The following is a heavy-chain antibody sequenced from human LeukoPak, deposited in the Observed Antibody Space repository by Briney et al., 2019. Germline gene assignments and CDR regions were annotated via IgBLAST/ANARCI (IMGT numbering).Heavy chain of an antibody. V-gene: IGHV3-48*04. Sequence: PGGSLRLSCAASGFTFSNYGMHWVRQAPGKGLEWVSYISSSGSTIYYADSVKGRFTISRDNAKNSLYLQMNSLRAEDTAVYYCAKEDIVAMIFDYWGQGTLVTVSS. D-gene: IGHD5-12*01. CDR1: GFTFSNYG. CDR3: AKEDIVAMIFDY. J-gene: IGHJ4*02. CDR2: ISSSGSTI.